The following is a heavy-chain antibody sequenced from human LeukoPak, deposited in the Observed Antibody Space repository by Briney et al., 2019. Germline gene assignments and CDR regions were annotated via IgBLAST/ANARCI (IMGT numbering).Heavy chain of an antibody. J-gene: IGHJ4*02. V-gene: IGHV1-24*01. CDR1: GYTLTELS. CDR2: FDPEDGET. CDR3: ATTGRRLEWPIPIEPAAAPFDY. Sequence: ASVKVSCTVSGYTLTELSMHWVRQAPGKGLEWMGGFDPEDGETIYAQKFQGRVTMTEDTSTDTAYMELSSLRSEDTAVYSCATTGRRLEWPIPIEPAAAPFDYWGQGTLVTVSS. D-gene: IGHD3-3*01.